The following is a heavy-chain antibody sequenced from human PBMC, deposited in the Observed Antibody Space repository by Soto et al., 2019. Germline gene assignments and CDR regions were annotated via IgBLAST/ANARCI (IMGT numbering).Heavy chain of an antibody. J-gene: IGHJ3*02. CDR3: AHAGEGTDAFDI. CDR1: GFSLSTSGVG. D-gene: IGHD3-10*01. CDR2: IYWDGDE. V-gene: IGHV2-5*02. Sequence: KSGPTLVNPTQTLTLTCTFSGFSLSTSGVGVGWIRQPPGKALEWLALIYWDGDERYSPSLRTRLTITKDTSKNQVVLTMTNMDPVDTATYYCAHAGEGTDAFDIWGQGTMVTVSS.